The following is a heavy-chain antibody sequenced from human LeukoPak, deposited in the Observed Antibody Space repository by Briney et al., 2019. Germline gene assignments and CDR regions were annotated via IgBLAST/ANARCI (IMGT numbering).Heavy chain of an antibody. D-gene: IGHD6-19*01. CDR2: IIPIFGTA. CDR1: GGTFSSYA. V-gene: IGHV1-69*13. CDR3: ARERRSSGCSDY. J-gene: IGHJ4*02. Sequence: ASVKVSCKASGGTFSSYAISWVRQAPGQGLEWMGGIIPIFGTANYAQKFQGRVTITADESTSTAYMELRSLRSDDTAVYYCARERRSSGCSDYWGQGTLVTVSS.